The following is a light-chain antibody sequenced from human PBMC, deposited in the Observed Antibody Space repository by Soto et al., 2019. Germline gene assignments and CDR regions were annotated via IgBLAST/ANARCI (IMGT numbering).Light chain of an antibody. J-gene: IGLJ1*01. CDR1: SSNIGAGYD. CDR3: QSYDSSLSGYD. Sequence: QSVLTQPPSVSGAPGQRVTISCTGSSSNIGAGYDVHWYQQLPGTAPKLLIYGNSNRPSGVPDRFSGSKSGTSASLAITGLQAEDEADYCCQSYDSSLSGYDFGTGTKVTVL. CDR2: GNS. V-gene: IGLV1-40*01.